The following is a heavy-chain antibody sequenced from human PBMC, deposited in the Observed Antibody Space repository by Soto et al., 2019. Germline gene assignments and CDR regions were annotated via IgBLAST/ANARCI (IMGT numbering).Heavy chain of an antibody. J-gene: IGHJ2*01. CDR2: TSGSGRRT. CDR3: ARGRGDYENWNFDL. Sequence: EVQLVESGDALVQPGGSLRVSCEGSGFTFSTYGMHWVRQAPGKGLEFVSSTSGSGRRTSYADSVKGRFIISRDNSKNTLYLQMGGLRIEDTGVYYCARGRGDYENWNFDLWGRGSLVTVSS. V-gene: IGHV3-64*02. D-gene: IGHD4-17*01. CDR1: GFTFSTYG.